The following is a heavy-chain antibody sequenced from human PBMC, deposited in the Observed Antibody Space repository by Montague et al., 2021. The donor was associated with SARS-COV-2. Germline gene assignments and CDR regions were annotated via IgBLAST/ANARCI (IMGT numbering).Heavy chain of an antibody. CDR2: VYYSGTI. CDR3: ATASGSGSLGFHY. D-gene: IGHD3-10*01. V-gene: IGHV4-31*03. J-gene: IGHJ4*02. CDR1: GASISTGAYC. Sequence: TLSLTCTVSGASISTGAYCWSWIRQHPEKGLEWIGYVYYSGTIYYNPSLKSRVTISLDTSNNHSSLKLSSVTAADTAVYYCATASGSGSLGFHYWGQGTLVLVSS.